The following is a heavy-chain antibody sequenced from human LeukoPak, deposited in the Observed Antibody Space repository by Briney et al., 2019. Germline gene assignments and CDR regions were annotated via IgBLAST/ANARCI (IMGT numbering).Heavy chain of an antibody. Sequence: SETLSLTCTVSGGSISSYYWSWIRQPPGKGLEWIGYIYYSGSTNYNPSLKSRVTISVDTSKNQFSLKLSSVTAADTAVYYCARSGAYDSSGLGVDYWGQGTLVTVSS. CDR1: GGSISSYY. CDR2: IYYSGST. CDR3: ARSGAYDSSGLGVDY. D-gene: IGHD3-22*01. V-gene: IGHV4-59*01. J-gene: IGHJ4*02.